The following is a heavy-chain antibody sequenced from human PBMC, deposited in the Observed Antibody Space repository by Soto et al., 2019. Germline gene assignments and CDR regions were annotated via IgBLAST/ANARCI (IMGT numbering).Heavy chain of an antibody. J-gene: IGHJ5*02. V-gene: IGHV4-4*07. CDR3: ASLQNNWFDP. CDR2: IYMSGST. Sequence: SETLSLTCTVFGGSISSNYWTWIRQTAGKGLEWIGRIYMSGSTNYNPSLKSRVTMSMDTSNNQFSLNLRFVTAADTAVYYCASLQNNWFDPWGQGTLVTV. CDR1: GGSISSNY.